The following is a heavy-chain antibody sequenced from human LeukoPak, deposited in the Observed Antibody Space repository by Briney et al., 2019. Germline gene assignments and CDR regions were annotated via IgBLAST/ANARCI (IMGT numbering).Heavy chain of an antibody. D-gene: IGHD2-2*01. CDR3: ARWRRYCSSTSCYAGIYGY. CDR1: GYTFTCYY. Sequence: ASVKVSCKASGYTFTCYYMHWVRQAPGQGLEWMGWINPNSGGTNYAQKFQGRVTMTRDTSISTAYMELSRLRSDDTAVYYCARWRRYCSSTSCYAGIYGYWGQGTLVTVSS. V-gene: IGHV1-2*02. CDR2: INPNSGGT. J-gene: IGHJ4*02.